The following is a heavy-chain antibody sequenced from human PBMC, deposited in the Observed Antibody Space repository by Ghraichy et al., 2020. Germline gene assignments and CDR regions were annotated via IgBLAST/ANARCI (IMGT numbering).Heavy chain of an antibody. CDR2: MNPNSGNT. J-gene: IGHJ4*02. Sequence: ASVKVSCKASGYTFTSYDINWVRQATGQGLEWMGWMNPNSGNTGYAQKFQGRVTITRNTSISTAYMELSSLRSEDTAVYYCARGVGQQLGLDYWGQGTLVTVSS. D-gene: IGHD6-13*01. V-gene: IGHV1-8*03. CDR1: GYTFTSYD. CDR3: ARGVGQQLGLDY.